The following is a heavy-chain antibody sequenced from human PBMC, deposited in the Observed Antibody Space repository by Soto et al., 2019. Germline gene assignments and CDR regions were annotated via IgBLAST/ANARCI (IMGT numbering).Heavy chain of an antibody. CDR2: IYHSGST. J-gene: IGHJ5*02. CDR3: ARDGKVTYYDLWFDP. Sequence: WWSCVRPPPGKGLEWIGEIYHSGSTNYNPSLKSRVTISVDKSKNQFSLKLSSVTAADTAVYYCARDGKVTYYDLWFDPWGQGTLVTAPQ. V-gene: IGHV4-4*02. CDR1: W. D-gene: IGHD3-3*01.